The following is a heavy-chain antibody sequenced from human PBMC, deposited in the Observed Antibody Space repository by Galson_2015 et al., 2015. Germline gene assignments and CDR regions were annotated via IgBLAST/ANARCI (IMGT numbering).Heavy chain of an antibody. Sequence: SETLSLTCAVYGGSFSGYYWSWIRQPPGKGLEWIGEINHSGSTNYNPSLKSRVTISVDTSKNQFSLKLSSVTAADTAVYYCARVHGAHYYDSSGRDAFDIWGQGTMVTVSS. CDR1: GGSFSGYY. CDR2: INHSGST. D-gene: IGHD3-22*01. J-gene: IGHJ3*02. V-gene: IGHV4-34*01. CDR3: ARVHGAHYYDSSGRDAFDI.